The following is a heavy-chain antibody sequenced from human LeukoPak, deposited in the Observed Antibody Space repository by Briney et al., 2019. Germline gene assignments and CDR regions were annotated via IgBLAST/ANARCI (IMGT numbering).Heavy chain of an antibody. CDR1: GFTFSSYR. Sequence: PGGSLRLSCAASGFTFSSYRMKWVRQAPGRGREGVSSISSSSSYIYYADSVKGRFTISRDNANNSLYLQMNSLRAEDTAVYYCATPSSTSCCYFDYWGQGTLVTVSS. CDR2: ISSSSSYI. V-gene: IGHV3-21*01. J-gene: IGHJ4*02. D-gene: IGHD2-2*01. CDR3: ATPSSTSCCYFDY.